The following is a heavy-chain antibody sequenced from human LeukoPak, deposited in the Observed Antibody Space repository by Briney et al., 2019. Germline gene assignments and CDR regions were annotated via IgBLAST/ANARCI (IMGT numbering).Heavy chain of an antibody. CDR2: IYYDGST. CDR3: ARGAVAGKMSWFDP. D-gene: IGHD6-19*01. Sequence: PSETLSLTFTVSGSSISSYYWIWIRQPQGKGLEWSGHIYYDGSTNYNPSLKSRVTISVDTSKNQFSLNLSSVTAADTAVYYCARGAVAGKMSWFDPWGQGTLVTVSS. J-gene: IGHJ5*02. V-gene: IGHV4-59*01. CDR1: GSSISSYY.